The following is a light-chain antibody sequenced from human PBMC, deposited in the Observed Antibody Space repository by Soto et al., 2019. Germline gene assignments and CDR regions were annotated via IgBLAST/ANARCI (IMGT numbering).Light chain of an antibody. CDR1: QSISNY. Sequence: DIQMTQSPSSLSASVGDRVTITCRASQSISNYLNWYQQKPGRAPKLLIYDASSLQSGVASRFSGSGSGTDFTLTITGLQPEDFATYYCQPSYTTPTWTFGQGTKVQI. V-gene: IGKV1-39*01. CDR2: DAS. J-gene: IGKJ1*01. CDR3: QPSYTTPTWT.